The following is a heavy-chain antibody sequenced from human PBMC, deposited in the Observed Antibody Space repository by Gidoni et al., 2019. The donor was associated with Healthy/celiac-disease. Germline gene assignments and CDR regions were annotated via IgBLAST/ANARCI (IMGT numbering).Heavy chain of an antibody. D-gene: IGHD4-17*01. Sequence: LQLQEWGQGLGKPSETLSLTCTVSGGSFSSSSYYGGGIRQPPGKGLEWIGSIYYSGSTYYNPSLKSRVTISVDTSKNQFSLKLSSVTAADTAVYYCARLGVTTLFYYLDVWGQGTTVTVSS. V-gene: IGHV4-39*01. J-gene: IGHJ6*03. CDR3: ARLGVTTLFYYLDV. CDR2: IYYSGST. CDR1: GGSFSSSSYY.